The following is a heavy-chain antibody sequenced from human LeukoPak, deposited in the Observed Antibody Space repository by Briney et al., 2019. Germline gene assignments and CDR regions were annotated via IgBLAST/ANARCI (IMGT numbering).Heavy chain of an antibody. J-gene: IGHJ4*02. D-gene: IGHD2-2*01. CDR1: AFTTSASG. CDR2: ISSSGTII. Sequence: PGGSLRLSCAASAFTTSASGMSWVRQTSGKGLEWILYISSSGTIIYYADSVKGPFTICRDSAKNSLFLQMNSLRAEDTAVYYCARDSRSHCSSTACYGPYFDYWGQGTLVTVSS. V-gene: IGHV3-48*01. CDR3: ARDSRSHCSSTACYGPYFDY.